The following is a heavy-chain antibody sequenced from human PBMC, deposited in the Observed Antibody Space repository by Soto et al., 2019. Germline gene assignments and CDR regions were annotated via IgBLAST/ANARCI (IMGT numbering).Heavy chain of an antibody. V-gene: IGHV4-34*01. Sequence: PSETLSLTCAVYGGSFSCYYLSWIRQPPGKGLEWIGEINHSGSTNYNPSLKSRVTISVDTSKNQFSLKLSSVTAADTAVYYCARLHIAAAGSPYYYGMDVWGQGTTVTVSS. CDR2: INHSGST. D-gene: IGHD6-13*01. J-gene: IGHJ6*02. CDR1: GGSFSCYY. CDR3: ARLHIAAAGSPYYYGMDV.